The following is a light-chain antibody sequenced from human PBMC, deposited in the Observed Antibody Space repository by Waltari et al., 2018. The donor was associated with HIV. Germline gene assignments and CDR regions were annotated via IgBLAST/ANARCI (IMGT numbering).Light chain of an antibody. CDR3: QQYNTFPYT. CDR2: KAS. V-gene: IGKV1-5*03. J-gene: IGKJ2*01. Sequence: DIQMTQSPSTLSASVGGRVTITCRASQSISSWLAWYQQKPGKAPKLLIYKASSLESGVPSRFSGSGSGTEFTLTISSLQPDDFATYYCQQYNTFPYTFGQGTNVEIK. CDR1: QSISSW.